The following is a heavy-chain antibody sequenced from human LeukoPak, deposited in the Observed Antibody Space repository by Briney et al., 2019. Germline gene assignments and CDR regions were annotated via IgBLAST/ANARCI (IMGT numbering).Heavy chain of an antibody. J-gene: IGHJ4*02. CDR2: ISGSGGST. CDR3: AKNSGYDAYSSSWYNALFDY. CDR1: GFTFSSYA. Sequence: GGSLRLPCAASGFTFSSYAMSWVRQAPGKGLEWVSAISGSGGSTYYADSVKGRFTISRDNSKNTLYLQMNSLRAEDTAVYYCAKNSGYDAYSSSWYNALFDYWGQGTLVTVSS. V-gene: IGHV3-23*01. D-gene: IGHD6-13*01.